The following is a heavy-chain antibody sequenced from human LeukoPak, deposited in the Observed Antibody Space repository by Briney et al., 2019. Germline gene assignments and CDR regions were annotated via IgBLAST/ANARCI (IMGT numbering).Heavy chain of an antibody. CDR2: IRSKANSYAT. D-gene: IGHD3-9*01. J-gene: IGHJ3*02. V-gene: IGHV3-73*01. Sequence: GGSLKLSCAASGFTFSGSAMHWVRQASGKGLEWVGRIRSKANSYATAYAASVKGRFTISRDDSKNTTYLQMNSLKTEDTAVYYCARVGDYDILTGYYDAFDIWGQGTMVTVSS. CDR3: ARVGDYDILTGYYDAFDI. CDR1: GFTFSGSA.